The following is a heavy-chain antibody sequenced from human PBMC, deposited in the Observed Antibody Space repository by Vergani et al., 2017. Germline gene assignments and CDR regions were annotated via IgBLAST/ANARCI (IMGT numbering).Heavy chain of an antibody. D-gene: IGHD3-10*01. Sequence: QVQLQQRGAGLLKPSETLSLTCAVYGGSFSGYYWSWIRQPPGKGLEWIGEINHSGSTNYNPSLKSRVTISVDTSKNQFSLKLSSVTAADTAVYYCVRDPESGPVNWGQGSLVTVSS. J-gene: IGHJ4*02. CDR1: GGSFSGYY. CDR2: INHSGST. CDR3: VRDPESGPVN. V-gene: IGHV4-34*01.